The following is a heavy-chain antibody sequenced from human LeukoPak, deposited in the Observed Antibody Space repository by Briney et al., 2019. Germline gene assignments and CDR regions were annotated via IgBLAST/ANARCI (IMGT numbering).Heavy chain of an antibody. D-gene: IGHD6-13*01. CDR3: ARGREQLAHFDY. Sequence: GGSLRLSCTASGFTFSSYWMHWVRQAPGKGLEWVSVIYSDGGTYYADSVRGRFTLSRDNSKNTLYLQMNSLRTEDTAVYYCARGREQLAHFDYWGQGTLVTVSS. CDR2: IYSDGGT. CDR1: GFTFSSYW. J-gene: IGHJ4*02. V-gene: IGHV3-53*01.